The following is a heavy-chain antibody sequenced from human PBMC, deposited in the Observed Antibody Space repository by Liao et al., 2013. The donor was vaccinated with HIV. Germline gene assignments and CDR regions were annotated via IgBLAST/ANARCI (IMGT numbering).Heavy chain of an antibody. CDR3: ARDMDDYGDYASDY. CDR2: IYTSGST. V-gene: IGHV4-61*02. CDR1: GGSISSGSYY. J-gene: IGHJ4*02. D-gene: IGHD4-17*01. Sequence: QVQLQESGPGLVKPSQTLSLTCTVSGGSISSGSYYWSWIRQPAGKGLEWIGRIYTSGSTNYNPSLKSRVTISVDTSKNQFSLKLSSVTAADTAVYYCARDMDDYGDYASDYWGQGTLVTVSS.